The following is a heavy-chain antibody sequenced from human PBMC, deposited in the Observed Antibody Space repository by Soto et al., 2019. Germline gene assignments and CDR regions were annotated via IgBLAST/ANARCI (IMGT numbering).Heavy chain of an antibody. CDR1: GGTFNRYT. CDR3: ALWGFRDGNNSKYNYSGMDA. D-gene: IGHD1-1*01. Sequence: VQLVQSGAEVKKPGSSVKLSCKASGGTFNRYTISWVRQAPGQGLEWMGGIIPIFGTANYAQKFQGRVAINADESTSAAYMELRSLRSEDTAVYYCALWGFRDGNNSKYNYSGMDAWCQGTTVTVSS. CDR2: IIPIFGTA. V-gene: IGHV1-69*01. J-gene: IGHJ6*02.